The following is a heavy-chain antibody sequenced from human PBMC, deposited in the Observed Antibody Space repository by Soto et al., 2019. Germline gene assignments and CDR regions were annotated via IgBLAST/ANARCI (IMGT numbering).Heavy chain of an antibody. J-gene: IGHJ6*03. CDR1: GGTFSSYT. D-gene: IGHD2-2*01. V-gene: IGHV1-69*04. Sequence: SVKVSFKASGGTFSSYTISWVRQAPGQGLEWMGRIIPILGIANYAQKFQGRVTITADKSTSTAYMELSSLRSEDTAVYYCARDALRYCSSTSCPHDYYYYYMDVWGKGTTVTVSS. CDR3: ARDALRYCSSTSCPHDYYYYYMDV. CDR2: IIPILGIA.